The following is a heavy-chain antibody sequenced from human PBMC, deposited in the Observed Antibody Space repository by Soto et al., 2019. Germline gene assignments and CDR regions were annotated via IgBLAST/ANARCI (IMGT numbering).Heavy chain of an antibody. J-gene: IGHJ5*02. D-gene: IGHD6-19*01. CDR3: PRNPYGSGLFDT. V-gene: IGHV1-8*01. CDR1: GYNFIEYD. CDR2: MTPNRGNT. Sequence: QVQLVQSGAEVKKPGASVKVSCKASGYNFIEYDINWMRQSTGQVLEWMGWMTPNRGNTGYAQKFQCRDTLPRDSSIVTAYLELSSMQTEGTAVSYCPRNPYGSGLFDTRGQGTLVTVSS.